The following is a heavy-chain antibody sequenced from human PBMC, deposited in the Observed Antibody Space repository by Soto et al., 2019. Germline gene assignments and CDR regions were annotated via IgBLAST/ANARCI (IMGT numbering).Heavy chain of an antibody. CDR2: FDPEDGET. J-gene: IGHJ4*02. V-gene: IGHV1-24*01. Sequence: ASVKVSCKVSGYTLTELSMHWVRQAPGKGLEWMGGFDPEDGETIYAQKFQGRVTMTEDTSTDTAYMELSSLRSEDTAVYYCATGDYGGNPLSFDYWGQGTLVTVS. D-gene: IGHD2-15*01. CDR1: GYTLTELS. CDR3: ATGDYGGNPLSFDY.